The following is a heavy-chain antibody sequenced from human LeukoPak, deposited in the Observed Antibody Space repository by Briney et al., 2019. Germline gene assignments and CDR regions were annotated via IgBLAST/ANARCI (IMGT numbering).Heavy chain of an antibody. Sequence: PGGSLRLSCAASGFTFSSYAMSWVRQAPGKGLEWVSAISGSGGGTYYADSAKGRFTISRDNSKNTLYLQMNSLRAEDTAVYYCAKANLRFLEWLTIDYWGQGTLVTVSS. CDR2: ISGSGGGT. CDR1: GFTFSSYA. D-gene: IGHD3-3*01. J-gene: IGHJ4*02. CDR3: AKANLRFLEWLTIDY. V-gene: IGHV3-23*01.